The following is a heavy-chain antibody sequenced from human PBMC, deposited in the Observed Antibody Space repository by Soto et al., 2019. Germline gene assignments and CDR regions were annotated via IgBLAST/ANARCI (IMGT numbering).Heavy chain of an antibody. CDR1: GYTFTSYG. J-gene: IGHJ4*02. CDR3: PRDSWFITIFRVVTSYFDY. V-gene: IGHV1-18*01. CDR2: ISAYNGNT. D-gene: IGHD3-3*01. Sequence: ASVKVSCKASGYTFTSYGISWGRQAPGQGLEWMGWISAYNGNTNYAQKLQGRATMTTDTSTSTAYMELRSLRSDDTAVYYCPRDSWFITIFRVVTSYFDYWRQGTLVTVSS.